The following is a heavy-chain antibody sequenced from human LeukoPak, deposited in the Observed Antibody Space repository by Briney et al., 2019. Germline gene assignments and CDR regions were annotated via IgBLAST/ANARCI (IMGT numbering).Heavy chain of an antibody. CDR1: GYSISSGYY. CDR3: ARRGYGDYFDY. CDR2: IYHSGST. J-gene: IGHJ4*02. V-gene: IGHV4-38-2*02. D-gene: IGHD4-17*01. Sequence: SETLSLTCTASGYSISSGYYWGWIRQPPGKGLEWIGSIYHSGSTYYNPSLKSRVTISVDTSKNQFSLKLSSVTAADTAVYYCARRGYGDYFDYWGQGTLVTVSP.